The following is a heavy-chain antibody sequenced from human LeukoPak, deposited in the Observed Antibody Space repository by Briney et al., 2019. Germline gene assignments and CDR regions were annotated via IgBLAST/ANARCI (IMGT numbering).Heavy chain of an antibody. CDR3: ARVSDISVAAYFDY. D-gene: IGHD6-19*01. CDR2: ISSSSSYI. V-gene: IGHV3-21*04. CDR1: GFTFSSCS. Sequence: GGSLRLSCAASGFTFSSCSMNWVRQAPGKGLEWVSSISSSSSYIYYADSVKGRFTISRDNAKNSLYLQMNSLRAEDTALYYCARVSDISVAAYFDYWGQGTLVTVSS. J-gene: IGHJ4*02.